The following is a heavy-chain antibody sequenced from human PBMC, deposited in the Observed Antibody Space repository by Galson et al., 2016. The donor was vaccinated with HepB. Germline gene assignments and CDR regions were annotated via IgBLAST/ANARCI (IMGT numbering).Heavy chain of an antibody. CDR2: ISGGGDAT. V-gene: IGHV3-23*01. D-gene: IGHD4-23*01. CDR3: AKDHPYGGSRRAFYYVMDV. J-gene: IGHJ6*04. Sequence: SLRLSCAVSGVNFRGYAMNWVRQAPGKGLEWVAVISGGGDATHYADSVQGRFTISRDSSKKTVYLQMNSLRADDTAVYYCAKDHPYGGSRRAFYYVMDVWGKGTTVTVSS. CDR1: GVNFRGYA.